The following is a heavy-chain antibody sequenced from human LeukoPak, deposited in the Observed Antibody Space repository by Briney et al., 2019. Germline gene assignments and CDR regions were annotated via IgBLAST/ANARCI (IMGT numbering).Heavy chain of an antibody. CDR1: GFTFRDYY. V-gene: IGHV3-11*01. CDR3: AKAGRFSYPLYGMDV. CDR2: ISSSGSTI. Sequence: GGSLRLSCAASGFTFRDYYMSWIRQAPGKGLEWVSYISSSGSTIYYADSVKGRFTISRDNAKNSLYLQMNSLRVEDTAVYYCAKAGRFSYPLYGMDVWGQGTTVTVSS. J-gene: IGHJ6*02.